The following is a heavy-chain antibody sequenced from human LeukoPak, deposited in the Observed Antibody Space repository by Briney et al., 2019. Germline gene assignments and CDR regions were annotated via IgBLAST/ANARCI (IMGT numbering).Heavy chain of an antibody. CDR3: AKHLWRDLLWFGEGYYFGY. CDR1: GFTFSNYA. D-gene: IGHD3-10*01. V-gene: IGHV3-23*01. Sequence: GSLRLSCAASGFTFSNYAMSWVRQAPGKGLECVSVISGDGDSTYYADSVKGRFTISRDNSKNTLYLQMNSLRAEDTAVYYCAKHLWRDLLWFGEGYYFGYWGQGTLVTVSS. J-gene: IGHJ4*02. CDR2: ISGDGDST.